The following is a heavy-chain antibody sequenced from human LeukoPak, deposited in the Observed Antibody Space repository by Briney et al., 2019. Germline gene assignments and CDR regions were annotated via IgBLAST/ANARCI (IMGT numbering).Heavy chain of an antibody. D-gene: IGHD2-15*01. J-gene: IGHJ5*02. CDR3: ARDRTVVVVVAATQAHWFAP. Sequence: SETLSLTCTVSGDSISSSSYYWGWIRQPPGKGLEWIGSFSYSGSTYYNPSLKSRVTISVDTSKNQFSLKLSSVTAADTAVYYCARDRTVVVVVAATQAHWFAPWGQGTLVTVSS. CDR1: GDSISSSSYY. V-gene: IGHV4-39*07. CDR2: FSYSGST.